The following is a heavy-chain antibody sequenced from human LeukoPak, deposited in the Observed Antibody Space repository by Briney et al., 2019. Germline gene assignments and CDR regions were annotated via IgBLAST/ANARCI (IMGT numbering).Heavy chain of an antibody. J-gene: IGHJ6*02. CDR2: INHSGST. CDR3: ARCRGAVDV. V-gene: IGHV4-34*01. D-gene: IGHD1-26*01. CDR1: GGSFSGYY. Sequence: SETLSLTCAVYGGSFSGYYWSWIRQPPGKGLEWIGEINHSGSTNYNPSLKSRVTISVDTSKNQFSLKLSSVTAADTAVYYCARCRGAVDVWGQGTTVTVSS.